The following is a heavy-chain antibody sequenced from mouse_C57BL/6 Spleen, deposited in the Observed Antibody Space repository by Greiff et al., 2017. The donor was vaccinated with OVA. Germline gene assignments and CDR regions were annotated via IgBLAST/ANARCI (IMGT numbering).Heavy chain of an antibody. Sequence: EVMLVESEGGLVQPGSSMKLSCTASGFTFSDYYMAWVRQVPEKGLEWVANINYDGSSTYYLDSLKSRFIISRDNAKNILYLQMSSLKSEDTATYYCARSRDYYGSSPYWYFDVWGTGTTVTVSS. CDR1: GFTFSDYY. CDR3: ARSRDYYGSSPYWYFDV. J-gene: IGHJ1*03. CDR2: INYDGSST. D-gene: IGHD1-1*01. V-gene: IGHV5-16*01.